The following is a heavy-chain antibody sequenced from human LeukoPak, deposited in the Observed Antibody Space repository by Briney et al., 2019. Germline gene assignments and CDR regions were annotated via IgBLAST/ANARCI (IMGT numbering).Heavy chain of an antibody. CDR2: IIPILGIA. CDR3: ARALYGSAYGGAGDY. D-gene: IGHD3-10*01. Sequence: SVKVSCKASGGTFSSYAISWVRQAPGQGLEWMGRIIPILGIANYAQKFQGRVTITADESTSTAYMELSSLRSEDTAVYYCARALYGSAYGGAGDYWGQGTLVTVSS. CDR1: GGTFSSYA. J-gene: IGHJ4*02. V-gene: IGHV1-69*04.